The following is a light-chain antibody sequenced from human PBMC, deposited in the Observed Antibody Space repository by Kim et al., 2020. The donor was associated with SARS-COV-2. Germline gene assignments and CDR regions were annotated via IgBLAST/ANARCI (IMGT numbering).Light chain of an antibody. CDR1: QSVSSY. Sequence: EIVLTQSPATLSLSPGERATLSCRASQSVSSYLAWYQQKPGQAPRLLIYDASNRATGIPARFSGSGSGTDFTLTISSLEPEDFAVYYCQQRSNWPPHTFGGGTKVDIE. V-gene: IGKV3-11*01. J-gene: IGKJ4*01. CDR3: QQRSNWPPHT. CDR2: DAS.